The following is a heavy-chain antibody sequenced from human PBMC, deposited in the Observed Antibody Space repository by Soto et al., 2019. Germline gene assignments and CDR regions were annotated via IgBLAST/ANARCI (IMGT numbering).Heavy chain of an antibody. CDR2: ISGSGGST. CDR1: GFTCSSYA. J-gene: IGHJ4*02. CDR3: AKVGYYDYVWGSYWDY. Sequence: EVQRLESGGGLVQPGGSLRLPWAPSGFTCSSYAMSGGRQAPGQGLEWVSAISGSGGSTYYADSVKGRFTISSDNSKNTLYLQMNSLRAEDTAVYYCAKVGYYDYVWGSYWDYWGQGPLVTVSS. D-gene: IGHD3-16*01. V-gene: IGHV3-23*01.